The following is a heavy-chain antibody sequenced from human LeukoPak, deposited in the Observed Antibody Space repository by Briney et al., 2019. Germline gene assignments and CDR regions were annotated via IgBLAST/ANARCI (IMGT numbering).Heavy chain of an antibody. Sequence: GGSLRLSCAASGFTFSSYWMSWVRQAPGKGLEWVANIRQDGSEKYYVDSVKGRFTISRDNAKNSLYLQMNSLRAEDTAVYYSSLEGSSWYRYFQHWGQGTLVTVSS. D-gene: IGHD6-13*01. V-gene: IGHV3-7*05. J-gene: IGHJ1*01. CDR1: GFTFSSYW. CDR2: IRQDGSEK. CDR3: SLEGSSWYRYFQH.